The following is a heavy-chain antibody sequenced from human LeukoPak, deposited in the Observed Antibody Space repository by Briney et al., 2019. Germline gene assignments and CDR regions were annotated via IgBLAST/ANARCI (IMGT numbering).Heavy chain of an antibody. CDR2: IRSDGGST. J-gene: IGHJ4*02. V-gene: IGHV3-23*01. D-gene: IGHD6-13*01. Sequence: GGSLRLSCAASGFTFSSYDMSWVRQAPGKGLEWVAFIRSDGGSTLYADSVKGRFTISRDNSKNTLYAEMTSLRAEDTAVYYCATLASGYSSPFDYWGQGTLVTVSS. CDR3: ATLASGYSSPFDY. CDR1: GFTFSSYD.